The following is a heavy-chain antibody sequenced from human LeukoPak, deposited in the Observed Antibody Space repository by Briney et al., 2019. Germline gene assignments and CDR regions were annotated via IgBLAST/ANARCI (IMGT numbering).Heavy chain of an antibody. CDR3: ARVPIFGVVPFDI. CDR1: GGSFSGYY. V-gene: IGHV4-34*01. Sequence: KPSETLSLTCAVYGGSFSGYYWSWIRQPPRKGLEGIGEINHSGSTNYNPSLKSRITISVDTAKNQSSRKLSSVTAADTAVYYCARVPIFGVVPFDIWGQGTMVTVSS. J-gene: IGHJ3*02. CDR2: INHSGST. D-gene: IGHD3-3*01.